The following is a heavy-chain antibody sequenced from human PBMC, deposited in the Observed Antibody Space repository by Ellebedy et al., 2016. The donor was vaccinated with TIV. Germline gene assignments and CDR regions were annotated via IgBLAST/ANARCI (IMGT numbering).Heavy chain of an antibody. V-gene: IGHV3-7*04. CDR3: ARGEGWIDN. Sequence: GESLKISXAASGFTFSNYWMSWVRQAPGKGLEWVANIKRDGSEKSYVDSVKGRFTISRDNANNSLYLQMNSLRAEDTAVYFCARGEGWIDNWGQGTLVTVSS. CDR2: IKRDGSEK. J-gene: IGHJ4*02. CDR1: GFTFSNYW. D-gene: IGHD5-24*01.